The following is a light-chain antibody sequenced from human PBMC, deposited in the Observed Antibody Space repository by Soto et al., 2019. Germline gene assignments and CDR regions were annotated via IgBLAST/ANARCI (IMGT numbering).Light chain of an antibody. CDR3: LQDSDCPRT. V-gene: IGKV1-6*01. CDR1: QGISDE. Sequence: AIQMTQSPSSLSASVGDRVTITCRASQGISDELGWYQQKPGKAPNLLISAASRLQSRVPSRFSGRGSGTDFTLTISSLQPEDFATYYCLQDSDCPRTFGQGTTVELK. CDR2: AAS. J-gene: IGKJ1*01.